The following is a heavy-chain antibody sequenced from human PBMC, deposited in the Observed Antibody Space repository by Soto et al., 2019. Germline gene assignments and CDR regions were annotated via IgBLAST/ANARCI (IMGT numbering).Heavy chain of an antibody. CDR1: GFTFKTYW. CDR3: AKSQWLARDVFDV. V-gene: IGHV3-7*01. D-gene: IGHD6-19*01. Sequence: EVQLVESGGGLVQPGGSLRLSCVASGFTFKTYWMGWVRQAPGKGLEWVANIKQDGSESYYVDSVKGRLTISRDNAQNALYRQMNSLRVEDTAVYYCAKSQWLARDVFDVWGQGTMVTVSS. J-gene: IGHJ3*01. CDR2: IKQDGSES.